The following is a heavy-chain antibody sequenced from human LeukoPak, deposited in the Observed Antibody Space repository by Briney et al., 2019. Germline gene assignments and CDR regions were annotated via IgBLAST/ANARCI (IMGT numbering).Heavy chain of an antibody. CDR3: VKLGYSD. D-gene: IGHD5-12*01. J-gene: IGHJ4*02. Sequence: GGSLRLSCEASVFSFNAAWMTWVRQAPGEGLEWVATIKNDGSDKYYVDSVKGRFTLSRDNAKDLVYLQMNSLRLGNTAVYYCVKLGYSDGGQGTLVTVSS. CDR2: IKNDGSDK. CDR1: VFSFNAAW. V-gene: IGHV3-7*01.